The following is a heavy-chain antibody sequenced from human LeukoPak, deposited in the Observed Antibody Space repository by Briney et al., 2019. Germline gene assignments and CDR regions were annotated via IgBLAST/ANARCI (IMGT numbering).Heavy chain of an antibody. D-gene: IGHD3-22*01. CDR3: ARGGSSGYYYG. V-gene: IGHV4-4*07. Sequence: SETLSLTCTVSGSSISSYYWSWIRQPAGKGLEWIGRLYTSGSTNYNPPLKSRVTMSVDTSKNQFSLKLTSMTAADTAVYYCARGGSSGYYYGWGQGTLVTVSS. CDR1: GSSISSYY. CDR2: LYTSGST. J-gene: IGHJ4*02.